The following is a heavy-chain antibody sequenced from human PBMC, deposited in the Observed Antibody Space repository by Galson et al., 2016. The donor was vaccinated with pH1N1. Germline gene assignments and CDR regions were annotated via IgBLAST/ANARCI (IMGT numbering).Heavy chain of an antibody. V-gene: IGHV4-31*03. CDR1: GGSISSGGYY. CDR2: IYYSGST. Sequence: LSLTCTVSGGSISSGGYYWSWIRQHPGKGLEWIGYIYYSGSTYYNPSPKSRVIISVDTSKSQFSLNLSSVTAADTAVYYCVRAYYDSSPRNWFDPWGQGTLVTVSS. J-gene: IGHJ5*02. CDR3: VRAYYDSSPRNWFDP. D-gene: IGHD3-22*01.